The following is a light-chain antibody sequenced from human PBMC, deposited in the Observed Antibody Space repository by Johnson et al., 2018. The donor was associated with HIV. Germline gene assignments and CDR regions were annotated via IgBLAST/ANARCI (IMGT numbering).Light chain of an antibody. CDR1: SSNIGKNY. V-gene: IGLV1-51*01. CDR2: DYD. CDR3: GTWDSSLSAYV. J-gene: IGLJ1*01. Sequence: QSVLTQPPSVSAAPGQKVTISCSGSSSNIGKNYVSWYQLLPGTAPKLLIYDYDKRPSGIPDRFSGSKSATSATLGITGLQPGDEADYYCGTWDSSLSAYVFGTGTKVTVL.